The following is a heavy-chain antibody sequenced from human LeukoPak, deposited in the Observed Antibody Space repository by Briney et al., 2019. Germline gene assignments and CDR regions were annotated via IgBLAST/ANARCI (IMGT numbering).Heavy chain of an antibody. CDR3: AKDQAFSGSDGFDY. CDR2: ISYDGSNK. Sequence: GGSLRLSCAASGFTFSSYGMHWVRQALGKGLEWVAAISYDGSNKYYADSVKGRFTISRDNSKNTLYLQMNSLRAEDTAVYYCAKDQAFSGSDGFDYWGQGTLVTVSS. CDR1: GFTFSSYG. D-gene: IGHD1-26*01. J-gene: IGHJ4*02. V-gene: IGHV3-30*18.